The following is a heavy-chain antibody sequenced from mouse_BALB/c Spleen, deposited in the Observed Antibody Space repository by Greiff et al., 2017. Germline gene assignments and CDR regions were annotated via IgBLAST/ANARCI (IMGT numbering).Heavy chain of an antibody. D-gene: IGHD1-1*01. CDR1: GFTFSSYT. CDR2: ISNGGGST. J-gene: IGHJ1*01. V-gene: IGHV5-12-2*01. CDR3: ARQELYYGSRGYFDV. Sequence: EVMLVESGGGLVQPGGSLKLSCAASGFTFSSYTMSWVRQTPEKRLEWVAYISNGGGSTYYPDTVKGRFTISRDNAKNTLYLQMSSLKSEDTAMYYCARQELYYGSRGYFDVWGAGTTVTVSS.